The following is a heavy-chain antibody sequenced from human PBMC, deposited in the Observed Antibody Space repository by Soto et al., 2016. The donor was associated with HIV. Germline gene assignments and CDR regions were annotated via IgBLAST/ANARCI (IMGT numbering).Heavy chain of an antibody. CDR3: ARDLKFDYVWGLSLFPRATYHYYMDV. D-gene: IGHD3-16*01. CDR1: GYTFNSYG. Sequence: QVQLVQSGSEVKKPGASVKVSCKASGYTFNSYGISWVRQTPGQGLEWMGWISGYNGNTNYAQKFQGRVTMTTDTSTSTAYMELRSLRSDDTAIYYCARDLKFDYVWGLSLFPRATYHYYMDVWARDHGHRLL. CDR2: ISGYNGNT. V-gene: IGHV1-18*01. J-gene: IGHJ6*03.